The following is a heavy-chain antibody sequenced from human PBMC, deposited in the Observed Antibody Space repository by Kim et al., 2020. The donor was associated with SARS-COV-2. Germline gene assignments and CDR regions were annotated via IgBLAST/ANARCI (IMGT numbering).Heavy chain of an antibody. Sequence: SSTSTLSYEGSVTARFTIPRDKSKNSLYLQMTSLRAEDTAVYYCAVGGGDYWGQGTLVTVSS. CDR2: SSTSTL. D-gene: IGHD3-16*01. J-gene: IGHJ4*02. CDR3: AVGGGDY. V-gene: IGHV3-48*01.